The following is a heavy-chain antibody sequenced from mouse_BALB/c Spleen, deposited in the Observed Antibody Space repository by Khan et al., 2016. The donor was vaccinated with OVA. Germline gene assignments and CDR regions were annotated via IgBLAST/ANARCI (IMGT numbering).Heavy chain of an antibody. V-gene: IGHV1S137*01. D-gene: IGHD1-1*01. CDR2: ISTYYDDA. Sequence: QVQLKQSGAELVRPGVSVKISCKGAGYTFTDYAMHWVKQSQTKSLEWIGVISTYYDDASYNQKFKDKATMTVDISSSTAFLELARLTSEDSAIYYYARNYYGTRNAMDYWGQGTSVTVS. CDR1: GYTFTDYA. CDR3: ARNYYGTRNAMDY. J-gene: IGHJ4*01.